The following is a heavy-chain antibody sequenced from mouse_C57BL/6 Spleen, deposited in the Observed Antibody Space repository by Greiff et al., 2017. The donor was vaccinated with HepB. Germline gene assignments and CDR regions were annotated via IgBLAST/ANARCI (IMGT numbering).Heavy chain of an antibody. CDR3: ARELGRYFDV. J-gene: IGHJ1*03. CDR2: IYPGDGDT. CDR1: GYAFSSYW. Sequence: VKLMESGAELVKPGASVKISCKASGYAFSSYWMNWVKQRPGKGLEWIGQIYPGDGDTNYNGKFKGKATLTADKSSSTAYMQLSSLTSEDSAVYFCARELGRYFDVWGTGTTVTVSS. D-gene: IGHD4-1*01. V-gene: IGHV1-80*01.